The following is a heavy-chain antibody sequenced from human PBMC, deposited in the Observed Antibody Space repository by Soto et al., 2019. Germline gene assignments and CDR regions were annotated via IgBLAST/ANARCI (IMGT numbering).Heavy chain of an antibody. Sequence: GASVKVSCKASGYTFTSYYMHWVRQAPGQGLEWMGIINPSGGSTSYAQKFQGRVTMTRDTSTSTVYMELSSLRSEDTAVYYCARATIASIAAPGIDYWGKGTLVTVSS. J-gene: IGHJ4*02. CDR2: INPSGGST. D-gene: IGHD6-13*01. V-gene: IGHV1-46*03. CDR3: ARATIASIAAPGIDY. CDR1: GYTFTSYY.